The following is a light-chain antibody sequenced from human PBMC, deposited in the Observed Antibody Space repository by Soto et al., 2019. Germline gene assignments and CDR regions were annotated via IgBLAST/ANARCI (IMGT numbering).Light chain of an antibody. J-gene: IGLJ3*02. Sequence: QSVLTQPPSVSGSPGQSVTISCTGTSSDVGSYNRVSWYQQPPGTAPKLMICQVSNRPSGVPDRFSGSKSGNTASLTISGLQAEDEADYYCSSYTSRGTWVFGGGTQLTVL. CDR1: SSDVGSYNR. CDR2: QVS. CDR3: SSYTSRGTWV. V-gene: IGLV2-18*02.